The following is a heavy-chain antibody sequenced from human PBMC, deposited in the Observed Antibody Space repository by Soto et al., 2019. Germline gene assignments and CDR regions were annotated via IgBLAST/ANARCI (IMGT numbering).Heavy chain of an antibody. V-gene: IGHV2-26*01. CDR3: ASAFSTSWYWFDP. CDR1: GFSLSNARLG. Sequence: QVTVKESGPVLVKPPESLTLTCTVSGFSLSNARLGVSWIRQPPGKALEWLAHIFSNDEKSYSTSLKSRLTISENTFKSQVVVTMTDMYPVDTAAYYCASAFSTSWYWFDPWGQGTLVTVSS. CDR2: IFSNDEK. J-gene: IGHJ5*02. D-gene: IGHD6-13*01.